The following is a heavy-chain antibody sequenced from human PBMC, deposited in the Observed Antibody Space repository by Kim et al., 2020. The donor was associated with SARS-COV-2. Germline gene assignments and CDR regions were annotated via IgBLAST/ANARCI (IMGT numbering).Heavy chain of an antibody. J-gene: IGHJ5*02. V-gene: IGHV4-39*02. CDR2: VYYSGSA. CDR3: ARRGIPAAGSQWFAP. D-gene: IGHD6-13*01. CDR1: GASISSNLYY. Sequence: SETLSLTCTVSGASISSNLYYWSWIRQPPGKALEWIGSVYYSGSAYYSPSLQSSVSISLATYKNRFSLSLSSVTAADTAVFYCARRGIPAAGSQWFAP.